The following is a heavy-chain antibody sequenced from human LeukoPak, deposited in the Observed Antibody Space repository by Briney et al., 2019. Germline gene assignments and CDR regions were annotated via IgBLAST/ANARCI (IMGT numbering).Heavy chain of an antibody. CDR1: GGSFSGYY. CDR3: ARPSGWYRFNYFDY. Sequence: SETLSLTCAVYGGSFSGYYWRWIRQPPGKGLEWIGEINHSGSTNYNPSLKSRVTISVDTSKNQFSLKLSSVTAADTAVYYCARPSGWYRFNYFDYWGQGTLVTVSS. D-gene: IGHD6-19*01. V-gene: IGHV4-34*01. CDR2: INHSGST. J-gene: IGHJ4*02.